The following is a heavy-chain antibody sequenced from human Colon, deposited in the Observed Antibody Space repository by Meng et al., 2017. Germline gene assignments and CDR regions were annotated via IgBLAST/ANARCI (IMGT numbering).Heavy chain of an antibody. CDR1: GSSLSSSW. CDR3: TRLFKSWSGY. J-gene: IGHJ4*02. CDR2: IGPDGSET. V-gene: IGHV3-7*01. Sequence: GGSLRLSCAASGSSLSSSWMSWVRQAPGKGLEWVAHIGPDGSETYYVDSVKGRFTISRDNAKNSLYLQMNSLRAEDTAVYHCTRLFKSWSGYWGQGTLVTVSS. D-gene: IGHD6-13*01.